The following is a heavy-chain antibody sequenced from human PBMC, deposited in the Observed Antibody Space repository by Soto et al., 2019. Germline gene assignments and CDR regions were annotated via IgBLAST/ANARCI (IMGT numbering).Heavy chain of an antibody. CDR2: IYYSGST. D-gene: IGHD6-19*01. CDR3: AKNGGYTLDF. Sequence: SETLSLTCTVSGGSISSSSYYWGWIRQPPGKGLEWIGSIYYSGSTYYNPSLKSRVTISVDTSKNQFSLKLSSVTAADTAVYYCAKNGGYTLDFWGQGTLVTVSS. J-gene: IGHJ4*02. CDR1: GGSISSSSYY. V-gene: IGHV4-39*01.